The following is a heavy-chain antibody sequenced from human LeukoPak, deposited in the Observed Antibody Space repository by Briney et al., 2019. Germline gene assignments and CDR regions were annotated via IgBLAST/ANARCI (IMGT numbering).Heavy chain of an antibody. CDR2: IYPGDSDT. V-gene: IGHV5-51*01. Sequence: GESLKISCKGSGYSFTSYWIGWVRQMPGKGLEWMGIIYPGDSDTRYSPSFQGQVTISADKSISTAYLQWSGLKASDTAMYYCASHRAGYSSSWSINGDNWFDPWGQGTLVTVSS. CDR1: GYSFTSYW. CDR3: ASHRAGYSSSWSINGDNWFDP. D-gene: IGHD6-13*01. J-gene: IGHJ5*02.